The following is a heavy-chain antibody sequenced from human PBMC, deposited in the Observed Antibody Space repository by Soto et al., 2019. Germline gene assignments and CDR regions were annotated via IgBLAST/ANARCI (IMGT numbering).Heavy chain of an antibody. Sequence: QVQLMQSGLEVKRPGASVKVSCKTSGYTFTSYVISWVRQAPGHGLEWMGWISADNHNTNVAQNFQGRVTLTTDTSTTTVFMELRTLRSDDTAVYYCARESRNYDALDYWGQGTLVTVSS. D-gene: IGHD3-22*01. CDR2: ISADNHNT. V-gene: IGHV1-18*01. CDR1: GYTFTSYV. J-gene: IGHJ4*02. CDR3: ARESRNYDALDY.